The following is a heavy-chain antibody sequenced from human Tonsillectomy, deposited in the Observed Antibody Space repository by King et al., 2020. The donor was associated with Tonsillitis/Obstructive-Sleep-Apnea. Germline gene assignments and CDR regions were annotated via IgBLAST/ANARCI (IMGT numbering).Heavy chain of an antibody. Sequence: VQLVESGGGLVQSGGSLRLSCAASGFTFSSYALSWVRQAPGRGLEWVSGISGSGGSTYYADSVKGRFTVSRDNSKNTLYLQMKSLRVADTAVYYCAEARTDKIPAAMGYWGQGTLVIVSS. CDR2: ISGSGGST. CDR3: AEARTDKIPAAMGY. CDR1: GFTFSSYA. D-gene: IGHD2-2*01. V-gene: IGHV3-23*04. J-gene: IGHJ4*02.